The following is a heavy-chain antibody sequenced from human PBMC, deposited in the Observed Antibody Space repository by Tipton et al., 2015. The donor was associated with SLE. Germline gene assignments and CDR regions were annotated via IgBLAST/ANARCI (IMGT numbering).Heavy chain of an antibody. J-gene: IGHJ4*02. V-gene: IGHV4-59*01. CDR3: ARGRLWLHY. CDR1: GVSISNYY. D-gene: IGHD5-18*01. Sequence: TLSLTCYVTGVSISNYYWTWIRQSPGKGLEWIGNVYKNYNPSLESRVTISVDTSRNLFSLKLSSVTAADTAVYYCARGRLWLHYRGQGTLVAVSA. CDR2: VYKN.